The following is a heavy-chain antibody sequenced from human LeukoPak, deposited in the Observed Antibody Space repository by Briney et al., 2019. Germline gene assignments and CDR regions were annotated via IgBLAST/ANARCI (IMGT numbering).Heavy chain of an antibody. Sequence: GGSLRLSCAASGFTFSSYAMHWVRQAPGKGLEWVAVISYDGSNKYYADSVKGRFTISRDNSKNTLYLQMNSLRAEDTAVYYCARDGPILTGYYLDYWGQGTLVTVSS. V-gene: IGHV3-30*04. CDR2: ISYDGSNK. CDR1: GFTFSSYA. J-gene: IGHJ4*02. CDR3: ARDGPILTGYYLDY. D-gene: IGHD3-9*01.